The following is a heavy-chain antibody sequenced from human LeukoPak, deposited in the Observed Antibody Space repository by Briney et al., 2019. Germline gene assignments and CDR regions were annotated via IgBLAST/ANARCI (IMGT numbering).Heavy chain of an antibody. CDR3: AGRRYSYGYSDY. Sequence: SETLSLTCTVSDGSISSSSYYWGWIRQPPGKGLEWIGSIYYSGSTYYNPSLKSRVTISVDTSKNQFSLKLSSVTAADTAVYYCAGRRYSYGYSDYWGQGTLVTVSS. CDR2: IYYSGST. D-gene: IGHD5-18*01. V-gene: IGHV4-39*01. J-gene: IGHJ4*02. CDR1: DGSISSSSYY.